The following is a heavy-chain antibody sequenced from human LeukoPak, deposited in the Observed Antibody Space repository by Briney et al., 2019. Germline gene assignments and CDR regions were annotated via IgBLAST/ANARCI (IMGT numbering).Heavy chain of an antibody. CDR2: ISRSSRYI. J-gene: IGHJ3*02. D-gene: IGHD2-15*01. CDR1: GFTFSRYS. CDR3: ARDSGYCSGGSCYNDAFDI. V-gene: IGHV3-21*01. Sequence: GGSLRLSCAASGFTFSRYSMNWVRQAPGKGLEWVSSISRSSRYIYYADSVKGRFTISRDNAKNSLYLQMNSLRAEETAVYYCARDSGYCSGGSCYNDAFDIWGQGTMVTVSS.